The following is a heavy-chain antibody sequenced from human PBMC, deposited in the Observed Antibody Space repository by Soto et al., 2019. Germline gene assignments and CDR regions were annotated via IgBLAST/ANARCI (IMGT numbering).Heavy chain of an antibody. CDR1: GGSISSSSYY. D-gene: IGHD1-20*01. J-gene: IGHJ3*02. V-gene: IGHV4-39*01. Sequence: QLQLQESGPGLVKPSETLSLTCTVSGGSISSSSYYWGWIRQPPGKGLEWIGSIYYSGSTYYNPSLKSRVTIAVDMSKNQFSLKLSSVTAADTAVYYCARQVAYNWNDEGAFDIWGQGTMVTVSS. CDR2: IYYSGST. CDR3: ARQVAYNWNDEGAFDI.